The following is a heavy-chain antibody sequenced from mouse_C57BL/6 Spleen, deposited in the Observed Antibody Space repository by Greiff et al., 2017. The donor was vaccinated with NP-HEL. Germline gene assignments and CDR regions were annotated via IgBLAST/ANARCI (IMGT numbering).Heavy chain of an antibody. V-gene: IGHV2-2*01. CDR2: IWSGGST. D-gene: IGHD4-1*01. CDR1: GFSLTSYG. Sequence: VQLEESGPGLVQPSQSLSITCTVSGFSLTSYGVHWVRQSPGKGLEWLGVIWSGGSTDYNAAFISRLSISKDNSKSQVFFKMNSLQADDTAIYYCARSPRWGGEGDFDYWGKGTTLTVSS. CDR3: ARSPRWGGEGDFDY. J-gene: IGHJ2*01.